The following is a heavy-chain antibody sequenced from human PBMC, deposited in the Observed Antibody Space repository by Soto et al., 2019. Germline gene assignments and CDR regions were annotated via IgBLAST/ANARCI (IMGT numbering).Heavy chain of an antibody. CDR1: GFTIRNYA. J-gene: IGHJ3*01. CDR3: EGSWT. D-gene: IGHD5-12*01. CDR2: ISGTTDRT. V-gene: IGHV3-23*02. Sequence: EVQVLESGGGLVQPGGSLRLSCAASGFTIRNYAMSWVRQAPGKALEWVAGISGTTDRTYYRDSVEGRFTIFKDTSKNTLYLEMNSLRAEDTALYRCEGSWTWGQGTWVSVSS.